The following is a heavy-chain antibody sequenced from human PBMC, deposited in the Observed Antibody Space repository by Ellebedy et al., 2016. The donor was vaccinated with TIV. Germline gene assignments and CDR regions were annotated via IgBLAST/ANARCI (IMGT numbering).Heavy chain of an antibody. Sequence: AASVKVSCKASGYTFTSYGISWVRQAPGQGLEWMGWISAYNGNTNYAQKLQGRVTMTTDTSTSTAYMELRSLRSDDTAVYYCARALGPSSGWYSKWGAFDIWGQGTMVTVSS. V-gene: IGHV1-18*01. D-gene: IGHD6-19*01. CDR2: ISAYNGNT. CDR3: ARALGPSSGWYSKWGAFDI. J-gene: IGHJ3*02. CDR1: GYTFTSYG.